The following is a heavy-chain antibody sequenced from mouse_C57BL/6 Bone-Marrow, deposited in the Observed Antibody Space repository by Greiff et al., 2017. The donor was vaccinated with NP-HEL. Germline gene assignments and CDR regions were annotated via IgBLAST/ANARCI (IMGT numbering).Heavy chain of an antibody. CDR1: GYTFTSYW. CDR2: IDPSDSYT. J-gene: IGHJ2*01. Sequence: QVQLQHPGAELVMPGASVKLSCKASGYTFTSYWMHWVKQRPGQGLEWIGEIDPSDSYTNYNQKFKGKSTLTVDKSSSTAYMQLSSLTSEDSAVYYCARETYYGSSFDYWGQGTTLTVSS. D-gene: IGHD1-1*01. CDR3: ARETYYGSSFDY. V-gene: IGHV1-69*01.